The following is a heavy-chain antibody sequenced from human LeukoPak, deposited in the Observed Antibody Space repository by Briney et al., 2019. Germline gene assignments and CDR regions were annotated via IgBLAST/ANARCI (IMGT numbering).Heavy chain of an antibody. CDR2: ISGSGFST. CDR1: GITFNIFG. Sequence: GGSLRLSCEASGITFNIFGMSWVRQAPGKGLEWVSTISGSGFSTYYADSVKGRFTISRDNSKNTLYLQMNSLGAEDTAVYYCANTGLPSPNYFDYWGQGTLVTVSS. V-gene: IGHV3-23*01. J-gene: IGHJ4*02. D-gene: IGHD5/OR15-5a*01. CDR3: ANTGLPSPNYFDY.